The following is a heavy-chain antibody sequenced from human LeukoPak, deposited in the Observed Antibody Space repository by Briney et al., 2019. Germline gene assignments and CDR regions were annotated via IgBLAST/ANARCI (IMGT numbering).Heavy chain of an antibody. CDR3: VREAVMPVAPSTIGTSGRPLYEYYGLDV. CDR1: GFTVTDNY. J-gene: IGHJ6*02. D-gene: IGHD6-13*01. CDR2: IYGAVDA. V-gene: IGHV3-53*01. Sequence: PGGSLRLSCAASGFTVTDNYMRSVCGCSGGGQEWGSGIYGAVDATYANSATGRFIISRDTSKNTVYLQMNSLGAEDTAVYYCVREAVMPVAPSTIGTSGRPLYEYYGLDVWGQGTTVTVSS.